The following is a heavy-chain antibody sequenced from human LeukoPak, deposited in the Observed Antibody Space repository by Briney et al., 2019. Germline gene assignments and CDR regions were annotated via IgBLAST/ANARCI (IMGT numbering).Heavy chain of an antibody. V-gene: IGHV4-34*01. Sequence: SETLSLTCAVYGGSFSGCYWSWIRQPPGKGLEWIGEINHSGSTNYNPSLKSRVTISVDTSKNQFSLKLSSVTAADTAVYYCARGGAGQLWFLGYFQHWGQGTLVTVSS. D-gene: IGHD5-18*01. CDR2: INHSGST. J-gene: IGHJ1*01. CDR1: GGSFSGCY. CDR3: ARGGAGQLWFLGYFQH.